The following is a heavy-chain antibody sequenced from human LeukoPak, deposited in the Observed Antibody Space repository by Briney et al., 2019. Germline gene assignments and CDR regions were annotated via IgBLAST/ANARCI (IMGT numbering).Heavy chain of an antibody. Sequence: SETLSLTCAVYGGSFSGYYWSWIRQPPGKGLEWIGEINHSGSTNYNPSLKSRVTISVDTSKNQFSLKLSSVTAADTAVYYCAGDPSIAAAGNDWFDPWGQGTLVTVSS. CDR2: INHSGST. CDR3: AGDPSIAAAGNDWFDP. V-gene: IGHV4-34*01. J-gene: IGHJ5*02. D-gene: IGHD6-13*01. CDR1: GGSFSGYY.